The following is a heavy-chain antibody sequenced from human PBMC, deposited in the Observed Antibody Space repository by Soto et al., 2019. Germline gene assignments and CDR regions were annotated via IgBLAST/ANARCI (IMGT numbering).Heavy chain of an antibody. V-gene: IGHV3-7*01. Sequence: GGSLRLSCAVSGFTFGSYWMNWVRLIPGKGLEWVAYIKPDGSATYYVDSVKGRFTISRDNAKNSLYLQMNSLGVEDTSVYYCARAGYCGPGCYYYFDYWGQGTLVTVSS. CDR3: ARAGYCGPGCYYYFDY. CDR2: IKPDGSAT. J-gene: IGHJ4*02. CDR1: GFTFGSYW. D-gene: IGHD2-21*02.